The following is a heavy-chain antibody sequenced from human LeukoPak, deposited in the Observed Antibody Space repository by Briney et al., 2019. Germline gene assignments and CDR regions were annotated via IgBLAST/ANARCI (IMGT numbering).Heavy chain of an antibody. CDR3: TRGARGGLR. CDR2: INHSGST. D-gene: IGHD3-16*01. CDR1: NASFSAHY. Sequence: SETLSLTCAVYNASFSAHYWSWIRQPPGKGLEWIGEINHSGSTTNNPSLKSRLTISVDTSKNQFSLKLTSVTAADTAVYYCTRGARGGLRWGHGTLVTVSS. J-gene: IGHJ4*01. V-gene: IGHV4-34*01.